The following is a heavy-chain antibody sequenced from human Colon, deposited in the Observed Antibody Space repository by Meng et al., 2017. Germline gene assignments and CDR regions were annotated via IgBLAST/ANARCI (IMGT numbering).Heavy chain of an antibody. CDR2: INSDESSI. CDR1: GFTLSSYW. CDR3: ARDGGHRGDY. Sequence: EVQWVESGGGLVQPGGSLRLSCAASGFTLSSYWMHWVRQAPGKGLVWVSRINSDESSISYADSVKGRFTISRDNAKNTLYLQMNSLRAEDTAVYYCARDGGHRGDYWGQGTLVTVFS. V-gene: IGHV3-74*01. J-gene: IGHJ4*02. D-gene: IGHD2-15*01.